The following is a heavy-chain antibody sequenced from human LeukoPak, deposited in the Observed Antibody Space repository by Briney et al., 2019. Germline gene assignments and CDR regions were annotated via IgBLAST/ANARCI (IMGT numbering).Heavy chain of an antibody. D-gene: IGHD3-10*02. J-gene: IGHJ4*02. CDR1: GFTFSNYG. V-gene: IGHV3-30*02. CDR3: AKLFCSGSYFDY. Sequence: PGGSLRLSCAASGFTFSNYGMHWVRQAPGTGLEWVAFIWFDGSNKYYADSVKGRFTISRDNSKNALYLQMNSLRAEDTAVYYCAKLFCSGSYFDYWGQGVLVTVSS. CDR2: IWFDGSNK.